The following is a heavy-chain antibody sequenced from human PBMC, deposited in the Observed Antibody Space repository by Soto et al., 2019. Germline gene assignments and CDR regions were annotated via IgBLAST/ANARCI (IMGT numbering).Heavy chain of an antibody. CDR3: ARVVVVSASPVGYEMDV. J-gene: IGHJ6*01. D-gene: IGHD2-15*01. Sequence: QVQLVESGGGVVQPGRSLRLSCGASGFTLSSHGIHWVRQAPGKGLEWVAVIWYDGNKKNYADSVKGRFTISRDNVKSTVDLEMNSLRAEDTAVYYCARVVVVSASPVGYEMDVW. CDR2: IWYDGNKK. CDR1: GFTLSSHG. V-gene: IGHV3-33*01.